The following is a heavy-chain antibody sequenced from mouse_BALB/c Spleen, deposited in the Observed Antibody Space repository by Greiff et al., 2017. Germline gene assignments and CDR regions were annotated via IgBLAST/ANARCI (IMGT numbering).Heavy chain of an antibody. CDR1: GYTFTDYA. J-gene: IGHJ2*01. CDR3: ARAGYDGILCPFDY. Sequence: QVQLKQSGAELVRPGVSVKISCKGSGYTFTDYAMHWVKQSHAKSLEWIGVISTYYGDASYNQKFKGKATMTVDKSSSTAYMELARLTSEDSAIYYCARAGYDGILCPFDYWGQGTTLTVSS. V-gene: IGHV1S137*01. D-gene: IGHD2-2*01. CDR2: ISTYYGDA.